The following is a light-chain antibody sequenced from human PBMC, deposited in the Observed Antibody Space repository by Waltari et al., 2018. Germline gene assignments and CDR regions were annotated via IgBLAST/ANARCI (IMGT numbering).Light chain of an antibody. V-gene: IGLV3-19*01. CDR1: SIRSAY. J-gene: IGLJ2*01. CDR2: GKD. CDR3: NSRDSSGTHVV. Sequence: SSELTQGPAVSVALGQTVRITCQGESIRSAYASWYQQKPGQAPVLVFYGKDNRPSGVPDRFSGSSSGNTASLTITGARAEDEADYYCNSRDSSGTHVVFGGGTKLTVL.